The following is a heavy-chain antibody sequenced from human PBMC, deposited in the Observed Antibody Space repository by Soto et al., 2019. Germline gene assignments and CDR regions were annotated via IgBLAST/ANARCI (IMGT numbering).Heavy chain of an antibody. J-gene: IGHJ6*02. V-gene: IGHV1-2*04. Sequence: SVELSWEASGYSFTGRYMCWARQAHGQGLEWMGWINPNSGGTNYAQKFQGWVTMTRDTSISTAYMELSRLRSDDTAVYYCARDLTDCSSTSCTDYYYYGMDVWGRGTTVTVSS. CDR2: INPNSGGT. CDR3: ARDLTDCSSTSCTDYYYYGMDV. D-gene: IGHD2-2*01. CDR1: GYSFTGRY.